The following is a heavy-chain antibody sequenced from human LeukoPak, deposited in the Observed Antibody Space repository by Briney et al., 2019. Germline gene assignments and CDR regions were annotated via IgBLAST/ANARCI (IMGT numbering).Heavy chain of an antibody. D-gene: IGHD3-10*01. J-gene: IGHJ4*02. CDR2: ISGSGGST. CDR3: ARDPGITMVRGVIDYYFDY. Sequence: GGSLRLSCAASGFTFSSYAMSWVRQAPGKGLEWVSAISGSGGSTYYADSVKGRFTISRDNSKNTLYLQMNSLRAEDTAVYYCARDPGITMVRGVIDYYFDYWGQGTLVTVSS. CDR1: GFTFSSYA. V-gene: IGHV3-23*01.